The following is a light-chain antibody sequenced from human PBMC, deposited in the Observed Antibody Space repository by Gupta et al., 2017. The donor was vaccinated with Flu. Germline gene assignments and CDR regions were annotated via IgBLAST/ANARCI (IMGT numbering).Light chain of an antibody. CDR2: EVS. V-gene: IGKV2D-29*01. CDR1: RSLLHSEGETY. Sequence: VTPGQPAAISCKSSRSLLHSEGETYVYWHLQKPGQPPQLLIYEVSNRFSGVPDSFSGSGSGTDFTLKISRVEAEDVGVDYCMQSIQRLFGQGTRVEI. CDR3: MQSIQRL. J-gene: IGKJ1*01.